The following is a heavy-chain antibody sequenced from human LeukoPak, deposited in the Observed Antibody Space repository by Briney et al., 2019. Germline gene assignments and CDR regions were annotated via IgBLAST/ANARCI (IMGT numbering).Heavy chain of an antibody. CDR1: GFTFSTSA. CDR2: ISSSGASK. D-gene: IGHD2-2*01. J-gene: IGHJ4*02. Sequence: AGSLSLSCAASGFTFSTSAMNWVRQRPGKGLEWLGAISSSGASKYHEDSVKGRLTISRDNSKNTLYLQMNSLRADDTAVYYCAKAYCSSTICYWNYWGQGTLVTVSS. V-gene: IGHV3-23*01. CDR3: AKAYCSSTICYWNY.